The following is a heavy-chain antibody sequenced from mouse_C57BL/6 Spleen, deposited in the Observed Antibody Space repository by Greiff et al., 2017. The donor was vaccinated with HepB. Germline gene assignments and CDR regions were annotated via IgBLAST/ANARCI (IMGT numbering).Heavy chain of an antibody. V-gene: IGHV5-4*01. Sequence: EVQLVVSGGGLVKPGGSLKLSCAASGFTFSSYAMSWVRQTPEKRLEWVATISDGGSYTYYPDNVKGRFTISRDNAKNNLYLQMSHLKSEDTAMYYCAREDGSTLFAYWGQGTLVTVSA. CDR1: GFTFSSYA. CDR3: AREDGSTLFAY. D-gene: IGHD1-1*01. CDR2: ISDGGSYT. J-gene: IGHJ3*01.